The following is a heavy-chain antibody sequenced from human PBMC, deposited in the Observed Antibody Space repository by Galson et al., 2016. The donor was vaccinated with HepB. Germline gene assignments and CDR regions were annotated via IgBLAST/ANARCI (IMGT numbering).Heavy chain of an antibody. V-gene: IGHV4-4*07. CDR3: ATGDHWFDY. CDR1: GGSITYWS. J-gene: IGHJ4*02. D-gene: IGHD4-17*01. Sequence: ETLSLTCSVSGGSITYWSWSWIRQPAGQGLEWIGQIYTRGTTDYNSTLKSRVTMSLDTSKNQFSLKLTSVAAADTAVYYCATGDHWFDYWGPGTLVTVSS. CDR2: IYTRGTT.